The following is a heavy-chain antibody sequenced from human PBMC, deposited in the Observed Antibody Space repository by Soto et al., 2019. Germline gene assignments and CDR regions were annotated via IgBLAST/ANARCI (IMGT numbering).Heavy chain of an antibody. J-gene: IGHJ6*02. CDR1: GYTFPNYA. CDR3: ASTRKGNSGYDYYFYGMDV. V-gene: IGHV1-3*01. D-gene: IGHD5-12*01. Sequence: QVQLVQSGAEVKKPGASVKVSCEASGYTFPNYAMHWVRQAPGQGLEWMGWINGGNGNTKYSQKFQGRVTITRDTSATTAYMELSSLRSEDTAVYYCASTRKGNSGYDYYFYGMDVWGQGTTVTVSS. CDR2: INGGNGNT.